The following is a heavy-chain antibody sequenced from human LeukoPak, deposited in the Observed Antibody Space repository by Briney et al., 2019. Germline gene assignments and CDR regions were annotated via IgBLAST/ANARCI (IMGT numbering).Heavy chain of an antibody. CDR2: ISYSGST. D-gene: IGHD1-26*01. Sequence: PSETLSLTCTVSGGSISSYYWSWIRQPPGKGLEWIGYISYSGSTNYNASLKSRVTISVDTSKNQFSLKLSSVTAADTAVYYCARVDSGSYSAFDIWGQGTMVTVSS. V-gene: IGHV4-59*01. J-gene: IGHJ3*02. CDR1: GGSISSYY. CDR3: ARVDSGSYSAFDI.